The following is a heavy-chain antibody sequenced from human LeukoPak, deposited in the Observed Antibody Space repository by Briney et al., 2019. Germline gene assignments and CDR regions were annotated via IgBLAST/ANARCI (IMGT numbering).Heavy chain of an antibody. CDR1: GLSVINAW. D-gene: IGHD6-19*01. CDR3: TTVKPVAGSFDY. CDR2: IKSKTDGGTT. Sequence: GGSLRLSCRVSGLSVINAWMSWVRQAPGKGLEWVGRIKSKTDGGTTDYAAPVKGRFTISRDDSKNTLYLQMNSLKTEDTAVYYCTTVKPVAGSFDYWGQGTLVTVSS. J-gene: IGHJ4*02. V-gene: IGHV3-15*01.